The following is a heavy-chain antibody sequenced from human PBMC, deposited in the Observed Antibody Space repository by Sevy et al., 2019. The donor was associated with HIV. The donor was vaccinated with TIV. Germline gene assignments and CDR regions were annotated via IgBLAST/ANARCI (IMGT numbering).Heavy chain of an antibody. D-gene: IGHD2-21*02. CDR3: ARASSPYCGGDCLYAFNI. J-gene: IGHJ3*02. V-gene: IGHV3-48*02. Sequence: GGSLRLSCAASGFTFSSFSMNWVRQAPGKTLEGISYISSSGSSIYYADSVKGRFSISRDNAKRSLYLQMNSLRDEDTAVYYCARASSPYCGGDCLYAFNIWGQGTMVTVSS. CDR1: GFTFSSFS. CDR2: ISSSGSSI.